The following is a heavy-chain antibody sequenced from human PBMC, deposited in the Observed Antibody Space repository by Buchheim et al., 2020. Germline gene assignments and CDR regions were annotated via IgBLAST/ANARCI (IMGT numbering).Heavy chain of an antibody. J-gene: IGHJ4*02. CDR1: GYTFTSLH. V-gene: IGHV1-8*01. CDR3: ARGPYYDSSVWYDY. D-gene: IGHD3-22*01. CDR2: MNPESGDT. Sequence: QVQLVQSGAEVKRPGASVKVSCKASGYTFTSLHINWMRQATGQGLEWMGWMNPESGDTGYAHNYQGRVTMTRDTSISTAYMELTSLGSDDTAVYYCARGPYYDSSVWYDYWGQGTL.